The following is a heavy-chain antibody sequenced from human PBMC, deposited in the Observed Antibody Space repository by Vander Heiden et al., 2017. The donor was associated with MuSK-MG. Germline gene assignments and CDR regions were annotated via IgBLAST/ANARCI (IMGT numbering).Heavy chain of an antibody. J-gene: IGHJ4*02. D-gene: IGHD5-18*01. CDR1: VYSFSTSW. CDR3: ARHPRMVTRHYYFDY. V-gene: IGHV5-51*01. Sequence: EVQLVQSGAEAKKPGQALRISCNGSVYSFSTSWIGWARPMHGKRLEWMGIIYPGDSDTRYSPSFQGQVIISADKSISTTYLQWSSLKASDTAMDYCARHPRMVTRHYYFDYWGQGTLVTVSS. CDR2: IYPGDSDT.